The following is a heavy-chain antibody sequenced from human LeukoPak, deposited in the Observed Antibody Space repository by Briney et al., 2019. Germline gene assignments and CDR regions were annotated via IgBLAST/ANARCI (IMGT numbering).Heavy chain of an antibody. D-gene: IGHD7-27*01. CDR1: GFTFDDYA. CDR2: ISGDGGST. V-gene: IGHV3-43*02. J-gene: IGHJ4*02. Sequence: GGSLRLSCAASGFTFDDYAMHWVRQAPGKGLEWVSLISGDGGSTYYADSVKGRFTISRDNSKNSLYLQMNSLRTEDTALYYCAKIEADWGSYCFDYWGQGTLVTVSS. CDR3: AKIEADWGSYCFDY.